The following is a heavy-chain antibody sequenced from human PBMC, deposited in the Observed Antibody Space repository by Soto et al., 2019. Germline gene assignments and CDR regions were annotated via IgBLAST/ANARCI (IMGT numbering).Heavy chain of an antibody. Sequence: ASVKVSCKASGYTFTSDGISWVRQAPGQGLEWMGWISAYNGNTNYAQKLQGRVTMTTDTSTSTAYMELRSLRSDDTAVYYCARDSSGWYYFDYWGQGTLVTVYS. V-gene: IGHV1-18*01. CDR2: ISAYNGNT. CDR3: ARDSSGWYYFDY. D-gene: IGHD6-19*01. J-gene: IGHJ4*02. CDR1: GYTFTSDG.